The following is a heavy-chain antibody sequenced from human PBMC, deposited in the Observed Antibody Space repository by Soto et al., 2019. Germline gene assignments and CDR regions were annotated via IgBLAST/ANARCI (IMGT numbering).Heavy chain of an antibody. Sequence: QVQLQESGPGLVKPSETLSLTCTVSGGSISSYNWSWIRQPPGKGLEWIGEVYNSGSTNYNPSLKNRVTISADTSKNHLSLSLSSVTAADTAVYFCAREMGYCTTTSCHAGPLYYYMDVWGKGTTVTVSS. CDR1: GGSISSYN. V-gene: IGHV4-59*01. J-gene: IGHJ6*03. D-gene: IGHD2-2*01. CDR2: VYNSGST. CDR3: AREMGYCTTTSCHAGPLYYYMDV.